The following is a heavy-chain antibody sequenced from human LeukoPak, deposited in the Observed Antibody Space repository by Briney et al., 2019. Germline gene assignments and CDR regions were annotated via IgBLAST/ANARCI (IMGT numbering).Heavy chain of an antibody. CDR2: IIPIFGTA. Sequence: ASVKVSCKASGGTFSSYAISWVRQAPGQGLEWMGGIIPIFGTANYAQKFQGRVTITADESTSTAYMELSSLRSEDTAVYYCARGSSSSWYGENWFDPWGQGTLVTVSS. CDR1: GGTFSSYA. D-gene: IGHD6-13*01. V-gene: IGHV1-69*13. J-gene: IGHJ5*02. CDR3: ARGSSSSWYGENWFDP.